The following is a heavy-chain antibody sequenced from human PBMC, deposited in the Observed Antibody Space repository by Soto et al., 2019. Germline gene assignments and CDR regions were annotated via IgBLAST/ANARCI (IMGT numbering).Heavy chain of an antibody. D-gene: IGHD5-18*01. Sequence: RASVKVSCKASGGTFSSYAISWVRQAPGQGLEWMGGIIPIFGTANYARKFQGRVTITADESTSTAYMELSSLRSEDTAVYYCARDADTGGYSYGSGYWGQGTLVTVSS. CDR2: IIPIFGTA. J-gene: IGHJ4*02. CDR3: ARDADTGGYSYGSGY. CDR1: GGTFSSYA. V-gene: IGHV1-69*13.